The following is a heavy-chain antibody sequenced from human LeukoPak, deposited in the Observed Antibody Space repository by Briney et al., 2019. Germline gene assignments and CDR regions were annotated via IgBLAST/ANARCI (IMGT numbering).Heavy chain of an antibody. Sequence: GASVKVSCKASGGTFISYAISWVRQAPGQGLEWMGGIIPIFGTANYAQKFQGRVTITADESTSTAYMELSSLRSEDTAVYYCARDHCSGGSCYSVFDYWGQGTLVTVSS. CDR2: IIPIFGTA. D-gene: IGHD2-15*01. V-gene: IGHV1-69*01. CDR3: ARDHCSGGSCYSVFDY. CDR1: GGTFISYA. J-gene: IGHJ4*02.